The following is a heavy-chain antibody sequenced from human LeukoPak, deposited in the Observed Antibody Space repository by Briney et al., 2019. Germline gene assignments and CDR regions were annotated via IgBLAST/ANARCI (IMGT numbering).Heavy chain of an antibody. J-gene: IGHJ3*02. CDR2: IYYSGST. CDR1: GGSISSGGYY. D-gene: IGHD6-6*01. CDR3: ARLYSSFRAFDI. Sequence: PSQTLSLTCTASGGSISSGGYYWSWIRQHPGKGLEWIGYIYYSGSTYYNPSLKSRVTISVDTSKNQFSLKLSSVTAADTAVYYCARLYSSFRAFDIWGQGTMVTVSS. V-gene: IGHV4-31*03.